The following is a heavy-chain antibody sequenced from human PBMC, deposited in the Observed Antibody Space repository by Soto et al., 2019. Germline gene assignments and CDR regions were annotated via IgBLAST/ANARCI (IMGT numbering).Heavy chain of an antibody. J-gene: IGHJ4*02. Sequence: SETLSLTCAVSGGSISSSNWWSWVRQPPGKGLEWIGEIYHSGSTNYNPSLKGRFTTSRDNSKNTMYLQMNSLSVEDTAVYYCARDDEGGSDCDLGYWGQGALVTVSS. CDR2: IYHSGST. D-gene: IGHD1-26*01. CDR1: GGSISSSNW. CDR3: ARDDEGGSDCDLGY. V-gene: IGHV4-4*02.